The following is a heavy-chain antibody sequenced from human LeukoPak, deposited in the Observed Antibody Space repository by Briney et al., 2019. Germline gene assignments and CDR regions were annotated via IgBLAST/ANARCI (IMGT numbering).Heavy chain of an antibody. J-gene: IGHJ4*02. CDR2: IRYDGSNK. CDR3: AKGPASGSYYFDY. Sequence: PGGSLRLSCAASGFTFSSYGMHWVRQAPGQGLEWGAFIRYDGSNKYYADSVKGRFTISRDNSKNTLYLQMNSLRAEDTAVYYCAKGPASGSYYFDYWGQGTLVTVSS. V-gene: IGHV3-30*02. D-gene: IGHD1-26*01. CDR1: GFTFSSYG.